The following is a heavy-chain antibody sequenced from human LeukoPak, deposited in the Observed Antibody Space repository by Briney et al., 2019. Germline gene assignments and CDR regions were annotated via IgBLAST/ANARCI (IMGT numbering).Heavy chain of an antibody. Sequence: PGGSLRLSCAASGFTFSSYAMSWVRQAPGKGLEWVSAISGSGGSTYYADSVKGRFTISRDNSKNTLYLQMNSLRAEDTAVYYCAKMGSLLLAAEYYFDYWGQGTLVTVSS. J-gene: IGHJ4*02. CDR3: AKMGSLLLAAEYYFDY. CDR2: ISGSGGST. D-gene: IGHD3-22*01. V-gene: IGHV3-23*01. CDR1: GFTFSSYA.